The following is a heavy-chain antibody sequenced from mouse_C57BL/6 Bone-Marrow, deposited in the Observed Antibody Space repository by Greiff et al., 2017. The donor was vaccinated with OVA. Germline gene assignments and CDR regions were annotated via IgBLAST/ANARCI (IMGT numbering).Heavy chain of an antibody. J-gene: IGHJ1*03. CDR3: ARSDNTVVYWYYGG. CDR2: IYPRSGNT. D-gene: IGHD1-1*01. CDR1: GYTFTSYG. Sequence: QVQLQQSGAELARPGASVKLSCKASGYTFTSYGISWVKQRTGQGLEWIGEIYPRSGNTYYNEKFKGKATLTADKSSSTAYMELRSLTSEDSAVYYCARSDNTVVYWYYGGWGTGTTVTVSS. V-gene: IGHV1-81*01.